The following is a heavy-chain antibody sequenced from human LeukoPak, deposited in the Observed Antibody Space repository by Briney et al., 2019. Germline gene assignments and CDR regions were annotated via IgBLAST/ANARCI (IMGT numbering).Heavy chain of an antibody. CDR1: GFTFSSYW. CDR2: INSDGSST. J-gene: IGHJ4*02. D-gene: IGHD3-10*01. V-gene: IGHV3-74*01. Sequence: PGGSLRLSCAASGFTFSSYWMHWVRQAPGKGLVWVSRINSDGSSTSYADSVKGRFTISRGNAKNTLYLQMNSLRAEDTAVYYCARGGLLWFREFAFDYWGQGTLVTVSS. CDR3: ARGGLLWFREFAFDY.